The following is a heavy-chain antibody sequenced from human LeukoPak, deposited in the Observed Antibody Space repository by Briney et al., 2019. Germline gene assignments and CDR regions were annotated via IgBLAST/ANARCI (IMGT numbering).Heavy chain of an antibody. V-gene: IGHV3-21*01. CDR3: ARRIRELVRTYYYYGMDV. CDR2: ISSSSSYI. J-gene: IGHJ6*02. CDR1: GFTFSSYN. D-gene: IGHD6-6*01. Sequence: GGSLRLSCAASGFTFSSYNMNWVRQAPGKGLEWVSSISSSSSYIYYADSVKGRFTISRDNAKNSLYLQMNSLRAEDTAVYYCARRIRELVRTYYYYGMDVWGQGTTVTVSS.